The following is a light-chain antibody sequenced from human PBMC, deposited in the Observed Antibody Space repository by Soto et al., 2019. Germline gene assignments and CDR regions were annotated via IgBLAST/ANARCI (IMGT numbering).Light chain of an antibody. CDR3: QQCYSAPLT. Sequence: DIVMTQSPDSLAVSLGERATINCKSSQNILYTNNKNYLVWYQQKPGQPPKLLISWASNRESGVPDRFSGSGSGTDFTLTISSLQADDVAVYYCQQCYSAPLTFGGGTKVEI. J-gene: IGKJ4*01. V-gene: IGKV4-1*01. CDR2: WAS. CDR1: QNILYTNNKNY.